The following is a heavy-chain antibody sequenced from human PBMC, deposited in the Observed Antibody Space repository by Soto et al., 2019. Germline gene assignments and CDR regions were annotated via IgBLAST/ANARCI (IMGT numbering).Heavy chain of an antibody. D-gene: IGHD6-19*01. CDR1: GFTFSSDW. CDR3: ARVGRSGWAFDY. Sequence: PGGSLRLSXAASGFTFSSDWMSWVRQAPGKGLEWVANIKQDGSEKYYVDSVKGRFTISRDNAKSSLYLQMNSLRAEDTAVYYCARVGRSGWAFDYWGQGTLVTVSS. CDR2: IKQDGSEK. V-gene: IGHV3-7*03. J-gene: IGHJ4*02.